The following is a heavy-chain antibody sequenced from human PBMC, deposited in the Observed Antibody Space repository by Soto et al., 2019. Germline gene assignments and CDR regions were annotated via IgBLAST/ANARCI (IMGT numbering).Heavy chain of an antibody. D-gene: IGHD2-8*01. J-gene: IGHJ4*02. CDR3: AHRALMVYATGFDY. CDR1: GFSLSTSGVG. CDR2: IYWDDDK. V-gene: IGHV2-5*02. Sequence: QITLKESGPTLVKPTQTLTLTCTFSGFSLSTSGVGVGCIRQPPGKALEWLALIYWDDDKRYSPSLKSRLTITKDTSKNQVVLTMTNMDPVDTATYYCAHRALMVYATGFDYWGQGTLVTVSS.